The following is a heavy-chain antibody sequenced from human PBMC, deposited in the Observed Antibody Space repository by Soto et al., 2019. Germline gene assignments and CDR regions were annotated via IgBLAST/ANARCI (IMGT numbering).Heavy chain of an antibody. CDR2: ITGSGSNT. CDR3: TSSAGNYYFQFDY. D-gene: IGHD1-26*01. V-gene: IGHV3-23*01. J-gene: IGHJ4*02. Sequence: PGGSLRLSCAASGFTFSNYATSWVRQAPGKGLEWVSTITGSGSNTYYADSVKGRFTISRDNSKNTLYLQMNSLRAEDTAVFYCTSSAGNYYFQFDYWGQGALVTVSS. CDR1: GFTFSNYA.